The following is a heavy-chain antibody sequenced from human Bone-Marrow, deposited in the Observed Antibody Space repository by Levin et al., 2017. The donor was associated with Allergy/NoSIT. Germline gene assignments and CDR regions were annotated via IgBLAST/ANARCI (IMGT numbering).Heavy chain of an antibody. D-gene: IGHD6-13*01. CDR1: GFTLGDFA. V-gene: IGHV3-9*01. J-gene: IGHJ4*02. Sequence: SLKISCAASGFTLGDFAMHWVRQAPGKGLEWVSTISWNSHSVDYADSVKGRFTISKDNAKNSPHLQMNSLRAEDTAFYYCVKGGAAAGPLLDYWGQGSLVTVSS. CDR2: ISWNSHSV. CDR3: VKGGAAAGPLLDY.